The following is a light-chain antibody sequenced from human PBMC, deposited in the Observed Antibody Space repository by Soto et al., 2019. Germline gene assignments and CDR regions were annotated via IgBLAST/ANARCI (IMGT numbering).Light chain of an antibody. CDR1: QDISNF. CDR2: DAS. CDR3: RQYADLPPT. V-gene: IGKV1-33*01. Sequence: EIQMTPSRSSLSASVGAIVTITCQASQDISNFLNWYQQKPGKAPNLLIYDASNLETGVPSRFSGSGCGRDITFTISLLQPDDTATYYCRQYADLPPTFGQGTRLEIK. J-gene: IGKJ5*01.